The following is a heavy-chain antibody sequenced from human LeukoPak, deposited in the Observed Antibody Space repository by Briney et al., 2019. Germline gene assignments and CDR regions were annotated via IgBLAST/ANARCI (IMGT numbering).Heavy chain of an antibody. Sequence: GGSLRLSCAASGFTFSTYAMSWVRQAPGKGLEWVSSIRSSSGSTYYADSVKGRFTISRDNSENTLYLQMNSLRDENTAVYHCAKLLWCSSSSCYRAYGMDVWGKGTTVTVSS. D-gene: IGHD2-2*02. CDR2: IRSSSGST. V-gene: IGHV3-23*01. J-gene: IGHJ6*04. CDR3: AKLLWCSSSSCYRAYGMDV. CDR1: GFTFSTYA.